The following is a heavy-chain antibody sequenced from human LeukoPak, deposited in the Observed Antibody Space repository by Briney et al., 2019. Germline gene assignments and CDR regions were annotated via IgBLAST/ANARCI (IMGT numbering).Heavy chain of an antibody. CDR1: GGSISSYY. D-gene: IGHD3-10*01. CDR2: INYGGNS. V-gene: IGHV4-59*08. Sequence: NTSETLSLTCTVSGGSISSYYWSWIRQPPGRGLEWIGYINYGGNSHYNPSLNSRVTISVNRSNKQVSLKMRSMTAADTAVYYCARLDCISNTCYNYWAPGALVTVSS. CDR3: ARLDCISNTCYNY. J-gene: IGHJ4*02.